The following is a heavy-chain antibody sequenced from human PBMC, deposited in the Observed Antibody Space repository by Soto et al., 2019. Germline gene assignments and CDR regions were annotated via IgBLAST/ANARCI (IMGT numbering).Heavy chain of an antibody. Sequence: PGESLKISCETSGYIFTNCWIGWVRQMPGKGLEWVGIIYPDDSQARYSPSFQGQVTMSADKSITAAYLQWSSLKASDTATYYCARQGYSYGLSVGMDVWGQGTTVTVSS. CDR1: GYIFTNCW. CDR3: ARQGYSYGLSVGMDV. CDR2: IYPDDSQA. J-gene: IGHJ6*02. D-gene: IGHD5-18*01. V-gene: IGHV5-51*01.